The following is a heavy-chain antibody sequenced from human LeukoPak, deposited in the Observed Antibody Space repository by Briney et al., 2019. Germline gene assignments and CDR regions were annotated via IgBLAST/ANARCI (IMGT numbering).Heavy chain of an antibody. CDR1: GGTFSSYA. CDR3: AAFSDYDFWSGDRRRDQPHYFDY. Sequence: GASVKVSCKASGGTFSSYAISWVRQAPGQGLEWMGGIIPIFGTANYAQKFQGRVTITTDESTSTAYMELSSLRSEDTAVYYCAAFSDYDFWSGDRRRDQPHYFDYWGQGTLVTVSS. V-gene: IGHV1-69*05. D-gene: IGHD3-3*01. CDR2: IIPIFGTA. J-gene: IGHJ4*02.